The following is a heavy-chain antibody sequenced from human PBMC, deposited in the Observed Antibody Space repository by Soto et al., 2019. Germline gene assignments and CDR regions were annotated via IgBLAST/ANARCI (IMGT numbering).Heavy chain of an antibody. J-gene: IGHJ3*02. CDR2: ISYDGSNK. D-gene: IGHD1-26*01. V-gene: IGHV3-30*18. Sequence: QVQLVESGGGVVQPGRSLRLSCAASGFTFSSYGMHWVRQAPGKGLEWVAVISYDGSNKYYADSVKGRFTISRDNSKNTLYLQMNSLRAEDTAVYYCAKAMYSGSYYSSGFAFDIWGQGTMVTVSS. CDR1: GFTFSSYG. CDR3: AKAMYSGSYYSSGFAFDI.